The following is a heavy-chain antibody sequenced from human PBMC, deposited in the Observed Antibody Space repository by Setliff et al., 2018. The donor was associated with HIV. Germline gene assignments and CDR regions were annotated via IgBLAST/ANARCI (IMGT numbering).Heavy chain of an antibody. CDR2: INPNSGGT. J-gene: IGHJ6*03. CDR3: ARDSGSYCTNGVCPPGYYMDV. CDR1: GYTFTGYY. D-gene: IGHD2-8*01. V-gene: IGHV1-2*02. Sequence: GASVKVSCKASGYTFTGYYMHWVRQAPGQGLEWMGWINPNSGGTNYAQKFQGRVTMTRDTSISTAYMELSRLRSDDTAVYYCARDSGSYCTNGVCPPGYYMDVWGKGTTVTDSS.